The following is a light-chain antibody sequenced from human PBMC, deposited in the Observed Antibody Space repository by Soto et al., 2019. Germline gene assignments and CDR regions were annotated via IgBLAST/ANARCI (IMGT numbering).Light chain of an antibody. Sequence: DIVMTQSPLSLPVTPGEPASISCRSSQSLLHSNGYNYLDWYLRKPGQSPQLLIYLGSNRASGVPDRFSGSGSGTDFTLKISRVEAEDVGVYYCMQALQTPSTFGQGTLLEIK. V-gene: IGKV2-28*01. CDR1: QSLLHSNGYNY. CDR2: LGS. CDR3: MQALQTPST. J-gene: IGKJ5*01.